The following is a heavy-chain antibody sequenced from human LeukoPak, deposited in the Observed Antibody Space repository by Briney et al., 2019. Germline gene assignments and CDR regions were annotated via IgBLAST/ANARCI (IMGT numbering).Heavy chain of an antibody. CDR1: GGTFSSYA. CDR3: ASSSPKSETGTFDY. CDR2: IIPIFGTA. D-gene: IGHD1-1*01. V-gene: IGHV1-69*05. Sequence: SVKVSCKASGGTFSSYAISWVRQAPGQGLEWMGGIIPIFGTANYAQKFQGRVTITTDESTSTAYMELSSLRSEDAAVYYCASSSPKSETGTFDYWGQGTLVTVSS. J-gene: IGHJ4*02.